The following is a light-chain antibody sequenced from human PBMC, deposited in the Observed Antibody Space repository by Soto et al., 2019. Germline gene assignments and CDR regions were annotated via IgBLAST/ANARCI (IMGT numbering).Light chain of an antibody. CDR1: QSISTF. CDR2: AAS. J-gene: IGKJ1*01. CDR3: QHSYYTPWT. V-gene: IGKV1-39*01. Sequence: DIQMTQSPSSLSASEGDRVTISCRASQSISTFLNWYQQKPGEAPKLLIYAASTLQSGVPARFSGSGSGTDFTLTITSLQPEDFAIYYSQHSYYTPWTFGQGTKVDIK.